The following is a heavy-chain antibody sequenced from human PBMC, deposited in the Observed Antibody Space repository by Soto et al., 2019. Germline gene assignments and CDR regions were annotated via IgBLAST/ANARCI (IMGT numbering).Heavy chain of an antibody. CDR3: ARGYSYGLGAFDY. V-gene: IGHV3-33*01. J-gene: IGHJ4*02. D-gene: IGHD5-18*01. Sequence: QVQLVESGGGVVQPGRSLRLSCAASGFTFSSYGMHWVRQAPGKGLEWVAVIWYDGSNKYYADSVKGRFTISRDNSKNTLYLQMNSLRAEDTAVYYCARGYSYGLGAFDYWGQGTLVTVSS. CDR2: IWYDGSNK. CDR1: GFTFSSYG.